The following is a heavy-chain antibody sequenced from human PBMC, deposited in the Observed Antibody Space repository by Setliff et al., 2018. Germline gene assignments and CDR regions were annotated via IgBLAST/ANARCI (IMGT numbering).Heavy chain of an antibody. D-gene: IGHD2-2*02. V-gene: IGHV4-31*03. CDR1: GGSISSGGYY. J-gene: IGHJ6*02. CDR3: ARDQVVPAAIYGNYYNYGMDV. Sequence: SETLSLTCTVSGGSISSGGYYWSWIRQHPGKGLEWIGYIYYSGSTYYNPSLKSRVTISVDTSKNQFSLKLSSVTAADTAVYYCARDQVVPAAIYGNYYNYGMDVWGQGTTVTVSS. CDR2: IYYSGST.